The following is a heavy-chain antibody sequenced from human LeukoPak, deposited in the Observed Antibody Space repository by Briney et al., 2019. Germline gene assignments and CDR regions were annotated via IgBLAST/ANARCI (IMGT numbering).Heavy chain of an antibody. CDR1: GYTFTSYG. V-gene: IGHV1-18*01. CDR2: ISAYNGNT. CDR3: AREPDYYDSSGSGMDV. Sequence: ASVKVSCKASGYTFTSYGISWVRQAPGQGLEWMGWISAYNGNTNYAQKLQDRVTMTTDTSTSTAYMELRSLRSDDTAVYYCAREPDYYDSSGSGMDVWGQGTTVTVSS. J-gene: IGHJ6*02. D-gene: IGHD3-22*01.